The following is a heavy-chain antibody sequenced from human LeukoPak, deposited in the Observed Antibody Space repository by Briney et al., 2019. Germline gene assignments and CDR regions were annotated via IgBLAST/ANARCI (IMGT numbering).Heavy chain of an antibody. Sequence: RRSPGLSCAASGFTFTTYGMNWVRQAPGKGLEWVSAISNTGGNTYYASSVRGRFTISRDNSKNTLYLQTDSLGAEDTAVYYCAKEMGHSKPFDYWGQGTLVTVFS. V-gene: IGHV3-23*01. J-gene: IGHJ4*02. CDR2: ISNTGGNT. CDR1: GFTFTTYG. D-gene: IGHD5-18*01. CDR3: AKEMGHSKPFDY.